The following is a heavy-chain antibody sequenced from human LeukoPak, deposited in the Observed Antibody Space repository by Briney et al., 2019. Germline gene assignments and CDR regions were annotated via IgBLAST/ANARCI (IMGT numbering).Heavy chain of an antibody. Sequence: GGSLRLSCAASGFTVSINYMSWVRQAPGKGLEWVSVIYSGGSTYYADSVKGRFTISRGNSKNTLYLQMNSLRAEDTAVYYCAKWLSPYYFDYWGQGTLVTVSS. CDR1: GFTVSINY. D-gene: IGHD5-18*01. J-gene: IGHJ4*02. CDR3: AKWLSPYYFDY. CDR2: IYSGGST. V-gene: IGHV3-66*01.